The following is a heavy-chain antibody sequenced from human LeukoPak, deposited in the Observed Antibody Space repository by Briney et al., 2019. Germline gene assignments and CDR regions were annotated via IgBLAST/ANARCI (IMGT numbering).Heavy chain of an antibody. Sequence: RQSLRLSCAASAFTVSSTYMSWVRQAPGNVLEWVSATYSRGNIYYIDSVKGRFTISRDTSKNTLYLQMNSLRAEDTAVYFCASRHCSGGGCYFAGADPFDYWGQGTLVTVSS. CDR2: TYSRGNI. CDR1: AFTVSSTY. V-gene: IGHV3-53*01. D-gene: IGHD2-15*01. J-gene: IGHJ4*02. CDR3: ASRHCSGGGCYFAGADPFDY.